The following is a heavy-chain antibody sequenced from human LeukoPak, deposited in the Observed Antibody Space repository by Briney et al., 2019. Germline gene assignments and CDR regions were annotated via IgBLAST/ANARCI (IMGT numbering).Heavy chain of an antibody. CDR3: ARARDGHINNWFDP. V-gene: IGHV4-59*01. D-gene: IGHD5-24*01. J-gene: IGHJ5*02. Sequence: PSETLSLTCAVYGGSFSDYYWSWIRQPPGKGLEWIGYIYYSGSTEYNPSLKSRVTISVDTSKNQFSLKMSSVTAADTAVYYCARARDGHINNWFDPSGQGTLVTVSS. CDR2: IYYSGST. CDR1: GGSFSDYY.